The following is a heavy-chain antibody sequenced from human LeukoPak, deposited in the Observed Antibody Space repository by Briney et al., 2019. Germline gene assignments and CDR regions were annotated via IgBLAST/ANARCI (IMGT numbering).Heavy chain of an antibody. V-gene: IGHV4-39*07. CDR1: GDSSSSSIYY. CDR2: IDYSGST. D-gene: IGHD3-10*01. J-gene: IGHJ4*02. Sequence: SETLSLTCAVSGDSSSSSIYYWGWIRQPPGKGLEWIGSIDYSGSTYYNPSLKSRATISIDTSKNQFSLKLSSVTAADTAVYYCARLGWELLWFGELTPYFDYWGQGTLVTVSS. CDR3: ARLGWELLWFGELTPYFDY.